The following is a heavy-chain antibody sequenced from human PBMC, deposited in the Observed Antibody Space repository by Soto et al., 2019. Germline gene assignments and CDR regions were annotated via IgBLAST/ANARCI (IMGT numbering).Heavy chain of an antibody. D-gene: IGHD2-2*01. CDR3: ARGGMVIIPTATAFDY. V-gene: IGHV4-4*07. Sequence: QVLLQESGPGLVKPSETLSLTCTVSGGSISTYYWSWIRQPAGKGLEWIGRIYASGSTNYNPSLKSRVTLSVATSKNQFSLKLSSVTAADTAIYYCARGGMVIIPTATAFDYWGQGTLVPVSS. J-gene: IGHJ4*02. CDR1: GGSISTYY. CDR2: IYASGST.